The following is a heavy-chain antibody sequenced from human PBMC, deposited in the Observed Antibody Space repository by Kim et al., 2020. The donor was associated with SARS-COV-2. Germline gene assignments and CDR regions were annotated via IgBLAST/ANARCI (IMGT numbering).Heavy chain of an antibody. CDR3: AKDKGTGLRGWGEETPGVIGPFVFDF. D-gene: IGHD4-17*01. V-gene: IGHV3-23*01. Sequence: GGSLRLSCAASGFTFSSYDMSWVRQAPGKGPEWVSGISGSGKSALSADSVKGRFTISRDNSRNTLYLQMNSLRAEDTAVYYCAKDKGTGLRGWGEETPGVIGPFVFDFWGQGTLVTVSS. CDR2: ISGSGKSA. CDR1: GFTFSSYD. J-gene: IGHJ4*02.